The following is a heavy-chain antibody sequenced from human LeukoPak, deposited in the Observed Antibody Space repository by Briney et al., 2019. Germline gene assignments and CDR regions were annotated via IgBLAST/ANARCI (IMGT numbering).Heavy chain of an antibody. V-gene: IGHV3-23*01. Sequence: PGGSLRLSCAASGFTFSSYAMSWVRQAPGKGLEWVSAISGSGGSTYYADSVKGRFTISRDNSKNTLYLQMNSLRAEDTAVYYCAKRTGTPYYYYYYMDVWGKGTTVTVPS. J-gene: IGHJ6*03. CDR1: GFTFSSYA. CDR2: ISGSGGST. D-gene: IGHD1-1*01. CDR3: AKRTGTPYYYYYYMDV.